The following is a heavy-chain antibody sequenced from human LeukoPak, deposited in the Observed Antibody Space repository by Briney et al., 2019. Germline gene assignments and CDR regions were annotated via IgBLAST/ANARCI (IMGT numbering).Heavy chain of an antibody. J-gene: IGHJ3*02. Sequence: SETLSLTCTVSGGSISSYYWSWIRQPPGKGLEWIGNIYTSGNTNYNPSLKSRVAISVDTSKNQFSLKLNFVTAADTAVYYCARPYSSGWSGTFDIWGQGTMVTVSS. CDR3: ARPYSSGWSGTFDI. V-gene: IGHV4-4*09. D-gene: IGHD6-19*01. CDR1: GGSISSYY. CDR2: IYTSGNT.